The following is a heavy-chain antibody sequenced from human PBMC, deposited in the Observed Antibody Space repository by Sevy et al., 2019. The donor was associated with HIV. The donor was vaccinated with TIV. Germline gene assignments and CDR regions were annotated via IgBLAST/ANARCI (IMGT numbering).Heavy chain of an antibody. CDR3: ARGYCGGGSCTAFDP. D-gene: IGHD2-15*01. Sequence: GSLRLSCAASGFSISNNYTAWVRQAPGKGLEWVSVMYSGGSPYYADSGKGRFALSRDMSKNTVYLQMNSLRAEDTAVYYCARGYCGGGSCTAFDPWGQGTLVTVSS. CDR1: GFSISNNY. V-gene: IGHV3-53*01. J-gene: IGHJ5*02. CDR2: MYSGGSP.